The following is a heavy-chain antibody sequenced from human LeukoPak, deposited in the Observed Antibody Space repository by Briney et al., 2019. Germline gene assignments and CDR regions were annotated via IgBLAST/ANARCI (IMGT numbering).Heavy chain of an antibody. J-gene: IGHJ5*02. CDR2: ISGSSGNI. CDR1: GFPFSSYE. Sequence: PGGSLRLSCAASGFPFSSYEMHWLRQAPGKGLEWVAHISGSSGNILYSDSDKGRFSVSRDNANNLLYLQMNSLRVEDTAVYYCAREKIPALVFDPWGQGTLVAVSP. V-gene: IGHV3-48*03. D-gene: IGHD6-13*01. CDR3: AREKIPALVFDP.